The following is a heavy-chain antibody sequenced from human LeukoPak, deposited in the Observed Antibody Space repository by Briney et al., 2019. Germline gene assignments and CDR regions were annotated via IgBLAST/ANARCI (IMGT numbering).Heavy chain of an antibody. CDR1: GYSISSGYY. D-gene: IGHD2-15*01. CDR3: ARDPVFRDIVVVVAATSWSYFDY. J-gene: IGHJ4*02. CDR2: IYHSGST. Sequence: SETLSLTCAVSGYSISSGYYWGWIRQPPGKGLEWIGSIYHSGSTYHNPSLKSRVTISVDTSKNQFSLKLSSVTAADTAVYYCARDPVFRDIVVVVAATSWSYFDYWGQGTLVTVSS. V-gene: IGHV4-38-2*02.